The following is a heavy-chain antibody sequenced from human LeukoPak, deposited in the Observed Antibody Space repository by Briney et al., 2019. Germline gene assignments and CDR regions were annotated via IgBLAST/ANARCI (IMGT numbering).Heavy chain of an antibody. CDR3: ARAARDGYNYYIDY. CDR1: GGSISSGGYS. D-gene: IGHD5-24*01. Sequence: SETLSLTCAVSGGSISSGGYSWSWIRQPPGKGLEWIGYIYHSGSTYYNPSLKSRVTISVDRSKNQFSLKLSSVTAADTAVYYCARAARDGYNYYIDYWGQGTLVTVSS. CDR2: IYHSGST. J-gene: IGHJ4*02. V-gene: IGHV4-30-2*01.